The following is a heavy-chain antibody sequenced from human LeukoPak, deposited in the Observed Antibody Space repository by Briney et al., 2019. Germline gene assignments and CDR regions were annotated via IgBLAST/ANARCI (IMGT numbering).Heavy chain of an antibody. CDR3: VSTAYNDFWSGRPGYFDY. J-gene: IGHJ4*02. V-gene: IGHV4-4*07. CDR1: GGSISSYY. D-gene: IGHD3-3*01. Sequence: SETLSLTCTVSGGSISSYYWSWIRQPAGKGLEWIGRIYTSGSTNYNPSLKSRVTMSVDTSKNQFSLKLSSVTAADTAVYYCVSTAYNDFWSGRPGYFDYWGQGALVTVAS. CDR2: IYTSGST.